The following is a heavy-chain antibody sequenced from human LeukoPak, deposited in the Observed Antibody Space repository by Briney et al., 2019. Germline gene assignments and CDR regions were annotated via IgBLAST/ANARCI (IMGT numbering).Heavy chain of an antibody. V-gene: IGHV3-23*01. D-gene: IGHD2-2*01. CDR3: ALCRLPFYGMDV. Sequence: PGGSLRLSCAASGFTFTSYAMSWVRQAPGKGLEWVSTISDSSDRTCYADSVKGRFTNSRDNSKNTLYLQMNSLRAEDTAVYSCALCRLPFYGMDVWGQGTTVTVSS. CDR1: GFTFTSYA. J-gene: IGHJ6*02. CDR2: ISDSSDRT.